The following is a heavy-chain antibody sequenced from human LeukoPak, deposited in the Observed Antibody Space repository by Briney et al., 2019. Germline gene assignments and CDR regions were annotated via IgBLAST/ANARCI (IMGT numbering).Heavy chain of an antibody. CDR3: AEAISSTSCQLDY. D-gene: IGHD2-2*01. J-gene: IGHJ4*02. Sequence: SVKVSCKASGGTFSSYAISWVRQAPGQGLERMGKIIPILGIANYAQKFQGRVTITADKSTSTAYMELSSLRSEDTAVYYCAEAISSTSCQLDYWGQGTLVTVSS. V-gene: IGHV1-69*04. CDR2: IIPILGIA. CDR1: GGTFSSYA.